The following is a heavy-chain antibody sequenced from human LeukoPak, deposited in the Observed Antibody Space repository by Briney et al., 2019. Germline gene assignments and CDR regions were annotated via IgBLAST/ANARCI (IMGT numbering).Heavy chain of an antibody. D-gene: IGHD2-8*01. CDR3: AISANHGTNSFRWFDP. CDR2: IYSSGIS. J-gene: IGHJ5*02. Sequence: SETLSLTCTVSGGSISNASYCWNWIRQPAGKGLEWIGRIYSSGISMYNPALKSRLIISTDTSKNQFSLTLSSVTAADTAVYYCAISANHGTNSFRWFDPWGQGTLVTVSS. CDR1: GGSISNASYC. V-gene: IGHV4-61*02.